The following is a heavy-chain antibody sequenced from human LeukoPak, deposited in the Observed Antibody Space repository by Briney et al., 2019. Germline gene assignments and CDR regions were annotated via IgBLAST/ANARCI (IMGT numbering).Heavy chain of an antibody. V-gene: IGHV1-24*01. Sequence: GASVKVSCKVSGYTLTELSMHWVRQAPGKGLEWMGGFDPEDGETIYAQKFQGRVTMTEDTSTDTAYMELSSLRSEDTAVSYCATHGGSSGFLYYGMDVWGQGTTVTVSS. J-gene: IGHJ6*02. CDR1: GYTLTELS. CDR3: ATHGGSSGFLYYGMDV. CDR2: FDPEDGET. D-gene: IGHD3-22*01.